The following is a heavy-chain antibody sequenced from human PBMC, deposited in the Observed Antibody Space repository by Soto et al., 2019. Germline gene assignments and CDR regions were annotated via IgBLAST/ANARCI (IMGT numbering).Heavy chain of an antibody. Sequence: EVQLVESGGGLVQPGGSLRLSCAASGFTFDVYAMHWVRQAPGKGLEWVSGISRDGGDTVYADSVKGRFTISRDNAKSSLYLQMNSLRPEDTALYYCANRPSSGAFDIWGQGTMATVSS. D-gene: IGHD6-6*01. CDR1: GFTFDVYA. J-gene: IGHJ3*02. CDR3: ANRPSSGAFDI. CDR2: ISRDGGDT. V-gene: IGHV3-9*01.